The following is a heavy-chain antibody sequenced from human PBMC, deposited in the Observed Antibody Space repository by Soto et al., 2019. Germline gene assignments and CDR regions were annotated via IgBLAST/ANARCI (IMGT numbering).Heavy chain of an antibody. Sequence: GGSLRLSCTASGFTFGDYAMSWFRQAPGKGLEWVGFIRSKAYGGTTEYAASLKGRFTISRDDSKSIAYLQMNSLKTEDTAVYYCTRGDNSSGWYPHFDYWGQGTLVTVSS. CDR1: GFTFGDYA. CDR3: TRGDNSSGWYPHFDY. D-gene: IGHD6-19*01. V-gene: IGHV3-49*03. J-gene: IGHJ4*02. CDR2: IRSKAYGGTT.